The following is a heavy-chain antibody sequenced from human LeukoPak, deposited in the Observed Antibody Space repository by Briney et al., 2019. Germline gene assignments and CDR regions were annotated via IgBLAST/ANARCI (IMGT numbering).Heavy chain of an antibody. CDR3: ARGKRSSAAVGY. CDR2: INHSGST. V-gene: IGHV4-34*01. J-gene: IGHJ4*02. Sequence: SETLSLTCAVYGGSFSGYYWSWIRQPPGKGLEWIGEINHSGSTNYNPSLKSRVTISVDTSKNQFSLKLSSVTAADTAVYYCARGKRSSAAVGYWGQGTLVTVSS. D-gene: IGHD6-13*01. CDR1: GGSFSGYY.